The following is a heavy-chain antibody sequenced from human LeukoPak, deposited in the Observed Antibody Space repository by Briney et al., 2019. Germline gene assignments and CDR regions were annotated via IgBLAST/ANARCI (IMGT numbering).Heavy chain of an antibody. CDR3: ARTPGILNAFDI. D-gene: IGHD2-15*01. CDR1: GFTFSSYS. V-gene: IGHV3-48*04. Sequence: GALPLSCAASGFTFSSYSINWVRRAPGKGLEWVSYISSSSTTIYYADSVKGRFTISRDNAKNSLYLQMNSLRAEDTAVYYCARTPGILNAFDIWGQGTMVTVAS. J-gene: IGHJ3*02. CDR2: ISSSSTTI.